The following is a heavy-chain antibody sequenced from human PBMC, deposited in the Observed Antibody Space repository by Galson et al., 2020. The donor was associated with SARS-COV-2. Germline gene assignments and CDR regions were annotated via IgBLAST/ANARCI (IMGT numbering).Heavy chain of an antibody. D-gene: IGHD6-19*01. CDR2: IFFDGSDK. J-gene: IGHJ4*02. Sequence: GESLKISCAASGFTFSSHAMHWVRQAPGKGLEWVAQIFFDGSDKYYGDSVKGRFTISSDSSKNTVYLQMNNLRADDTAVYYCARDGQTSSGWAFDYWGQGTLVTVSS. V-gene: IGHV3-33*08. CDR3: ARDGQTSSGWAFDY. CDR1: GFTFSSHA.